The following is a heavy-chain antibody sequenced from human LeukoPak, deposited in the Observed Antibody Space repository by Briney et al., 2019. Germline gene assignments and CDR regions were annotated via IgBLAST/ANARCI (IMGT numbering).Heavy chain of an antibody. CDR3: ARSYSSAKGTDY. V-gene: IGHV3-23*01. D-gene: IGHD6-19*01. Sequence: GGSLRLSCAASGFTFSNYGMTWVRQAPGKGLEWVSTISVNVSSTYYADSVKGRFTISRDNSKNTLYLQMNSLRAEDTAVYYCARSYSSAKGTDYWGQGTLVTVSS. J-gene: IGHJ4*02. CDR2: ISVNVSST. CDR1: GFTFSNYG.